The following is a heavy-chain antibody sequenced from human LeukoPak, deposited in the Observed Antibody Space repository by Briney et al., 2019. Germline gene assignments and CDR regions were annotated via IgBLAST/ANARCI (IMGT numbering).Heavy chain of an antibody. CDR3: ARGQDLVVVPAAIEGGVDV. D-gene: IGHD2-2*01. CDR2: INHSGST. CDR1: GGSFSGYY. J-gene: IGHJ6*02. V-gene: IGHV4-34*01. Sequence: SETLSLTCAVYGGSFSGYYWSWIRQPPGKGLEWIGEINHSGSTNYNPSLKSRVTISVDTSKSQFSLKLSSVTAADTAVYYCARGQDLVVVPAAIEGGVDVWGQGTTVTFSS.